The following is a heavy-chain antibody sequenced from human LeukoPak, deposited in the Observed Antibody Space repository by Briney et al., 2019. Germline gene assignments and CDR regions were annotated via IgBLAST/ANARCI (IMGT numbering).Heavy chain of an antibody. CDR2: FDPEDGES. CDR1: GYTLTELS. D-gene: IGHD3-22*01. CDR3: ATALSNPLYDSSGYYYGYFQH. V-gene: IGHV1-24*01. J-gene: IGHJ1*01. Sequence: ASVKVSCKVSGYTLTELSMHWVRQATGKGLEWMGGFDPEDGESVYAQKFQGRVTMTEDTSTDTAYMELSSLRSEDTAVYYCATALSNPLYDSSGYYYGYFQHWGQGTLVAVSS.